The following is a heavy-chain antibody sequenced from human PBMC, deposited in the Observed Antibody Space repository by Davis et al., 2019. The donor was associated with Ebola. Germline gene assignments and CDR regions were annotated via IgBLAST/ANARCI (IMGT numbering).Heavy chain of an antibody. J-gene: IGHJ4*02. CDR1: GGSISSSSYY. V-gene: IGHV4-39*07. CDR2: IYYSGST. Sequence: PSETLSLTCTVSGGSISSSSYYWGWIRQPPGKGLEWIGSIYYSGSTYYNPSLKSRVTISVDTSKNQFSLKLSSVTAADTAVYYCARGLGGDYIYWGQGTLVTVSS. D-gene: IGHD4-17*01. CDR3: ARGLGGDYIY.